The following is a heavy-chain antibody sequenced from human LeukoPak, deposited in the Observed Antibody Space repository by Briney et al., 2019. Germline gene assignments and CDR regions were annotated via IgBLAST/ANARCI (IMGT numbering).Heavy chain of an antibody. V-gene: IGHV1-2*02. D-gene: IGHD2-2*01. CDR1: GYTFTGYY. CDR2: INPNSGGT. CDR3: ARDPAASRNNWFDP. J-gene: IGHJ5*02. Sequence: GASVKVSCKASGYTFTGYYMHWVRQAPGQGLGWMGWINPNSGGTNYAQKFQGRVTMTRDTSISTAYMELSRLRSDDTAVYYCARDPAASRNNWFDPWGQGTLVTVSS.